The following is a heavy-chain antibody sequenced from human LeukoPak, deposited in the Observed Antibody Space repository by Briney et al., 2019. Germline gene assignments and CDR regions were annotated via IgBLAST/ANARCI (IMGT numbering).Heavy chain of an antibody. CDR3: AKVRNGDYSFDY. Sequence: SETLSLTCTVSGGSISSGTYYWGWIRQPPGKGLEWIGSISFSGNTYYSSSLRSRLTISVDASKSQFSLKLSSVTATDTAVYYCAKVRNGDYSFDYWGQGTLVTVSS. CDR1: GGSISSGTYY. V-gene: IGHV4-39*01. D-gene: IGHD4-17*01. CDR2: ISFSGNT. J-gene: IGHJ4*02.